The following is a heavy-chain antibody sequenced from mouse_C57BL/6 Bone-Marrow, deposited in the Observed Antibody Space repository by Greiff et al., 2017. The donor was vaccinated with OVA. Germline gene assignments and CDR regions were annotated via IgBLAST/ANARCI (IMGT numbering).Heavy chain of an antibody. J-gene: IGHJ2*01. Sequence: EVKLVESGGGLVKPGGSLKLSCAASGFTFSSYAMSWVRQTPEKRLEWVATISDGGSYTYYPDNVKGRFTISRDNAKNNLYLQMSHLKSEDTAMYYCARLRQLRLDYWGQGTTLTVSS. CDR2: ISDGGSYT. CDR1: GFTFSSYA. CDR3: ARLRQLRLDY. D-gene: IGHD3-2*02. V-gene: IGHV5-4*03.